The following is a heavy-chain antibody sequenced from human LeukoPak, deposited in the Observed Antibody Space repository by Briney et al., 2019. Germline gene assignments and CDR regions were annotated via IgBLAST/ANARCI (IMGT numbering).Heavy chain of an antibody. CDR1: GGSISNNYW. CDR3: AHRDGRLAFHI. D-gene: IGHD5-24*01. CDR2: VYWDDDK. Sequence: TLSLTCTVSGGSISNNYWNWIRQPPGKALEWLALVYWDDDKRYSPSLKSRLTITTDTSKNQVVLTMTNMDPVDTATYYCAHRDGRLAFHIWAKGQWSPSLQ. V-gene: IGHV2-5*08. J-gene: IGHJ3*02.